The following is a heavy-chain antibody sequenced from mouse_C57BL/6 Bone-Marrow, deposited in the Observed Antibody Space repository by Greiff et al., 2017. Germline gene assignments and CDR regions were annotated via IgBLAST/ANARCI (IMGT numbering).Heavy chain of an antibody. CDR2: FYPGGGYT. D-gene: IGHD2-5*01. CDR3: ARSAYYSSNWYFDV. Sequence: VQLQQSGAELVKPGASVKLSCKASGYTFTEYTIHWVKQRSGQGLEWIGWFYPGGGYTNYNEKFKGKATLTADKSSSTAYMQFSSLTSEDSAIYYCARSAYYSSNWYFDVWGTGTTVTVSS. J-gene: IGHJ1*03. CDR1: GYTFTEYT. V-gene: IGHV1-62-2*01.